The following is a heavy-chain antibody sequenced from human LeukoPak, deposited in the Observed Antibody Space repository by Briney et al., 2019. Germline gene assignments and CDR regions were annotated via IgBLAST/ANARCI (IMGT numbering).Heavy chain of an antibody. J-gene: IGHJ6*03. D-gene: IGHD3-10*01. Sequence: SVKVSCKASGGTFSSYAISWVRQAPGQGLEWMGGNIPIFGTANYAQKFQGRATITADESTSTAYMELSSLRSEDTAVYYCARVRGSGNYYYYYYMDVWGKGTTVTVSS. CDR1: GGTFSSYA. V-gene: IGHV1-69*01. CDR2: NIPIFGTA. CDR3: ARVRGSGNYYYYYYMDV.